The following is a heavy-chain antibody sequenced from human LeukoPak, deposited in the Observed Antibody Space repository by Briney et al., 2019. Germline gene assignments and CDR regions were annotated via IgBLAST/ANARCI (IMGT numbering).Heavy chain of an antibody. J-gene: IGHJ4*02. CDR1: GFTFSSYA. CDR3: ARGSGYVPFDY. V-gene: IGHV3-30*04. CDR2: ISYDGSNK. Sequence: GRSLRLSCAASGFTFSSYAMHWVRQAPGKGLEWVAVISYDGSNKYYADSVKGRFTISRDNSKNTLYLQMNSLRAEDTAVYYCARGSGYVPFDYLGQGTLVTVSS. D-gene: IGHD5-12*01.